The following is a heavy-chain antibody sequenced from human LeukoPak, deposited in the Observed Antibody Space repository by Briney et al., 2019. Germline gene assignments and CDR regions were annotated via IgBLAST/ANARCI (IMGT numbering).Heavy chain of an antibody. V-gene: IGHV4-34*01. CDR3: ARDNYYGWGSFDY. Sequence: SETLSLTCAVYGGSFSGYYWSWIRQPPGKGLEWIGEINHSGSTNYNPSLNSRVTISVDTAKNQFSLKLSPVTAADTAVYYCARDNYYGWGSFDYWGQGTLVTVSS. CDR2: INHSGST. CDR1: GGSFSGYY. D-gene: IGHD3-10*01. J-gene: IGHJ4*02.